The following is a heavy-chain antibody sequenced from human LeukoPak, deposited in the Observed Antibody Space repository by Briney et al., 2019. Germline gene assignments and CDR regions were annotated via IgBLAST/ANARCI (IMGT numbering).Heavy chain of an antibody. D-gene: IGHD2-15*01. CDR2: INPNSGGT. CDR1: GYTFTGYY. J-gene: IGHJ5*02. V-gene: IGHV1-2*02. Sequence: GASVKVSCKASGYTFTGYYMHWVRQAPGQGLEWMGWINPNSGGTNYEQKFQGRVTMTRDTSISTAYMELSRLRSDDTAVYYCARERCSGGSCYSSEFDPWGQGTLVTVSS. CDR3: ARERCSGGSCYSSEFDP.